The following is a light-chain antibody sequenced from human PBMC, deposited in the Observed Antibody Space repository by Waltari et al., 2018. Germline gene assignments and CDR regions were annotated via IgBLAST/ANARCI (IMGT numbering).Light chain of an antibody. CDR2: WAS. CDR3: QQYYGTPPIT. V-gene: IGKV4-1*01. J-gene: IGKJ5*01. CDR1: QRLFYSPINKTY. Sequence: DIVMTQSPDSLAVSLGERATINCKSSQRLFYSPINKTYLAWYQQKPGQSPKLLIYWASTRESGVPDRFGGSGSGTDFTLTISSLQAEDVAIYYCQQYYGTPPITFGQGTRLEIK.